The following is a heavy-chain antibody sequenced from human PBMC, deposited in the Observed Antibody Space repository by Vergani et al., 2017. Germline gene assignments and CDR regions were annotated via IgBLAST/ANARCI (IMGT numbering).Heavy chain of an antibody. CDR2: IRSKANSYAT. D-gene: IGHD3-22*01. Sequence: EVQLVESGGGLVQPGGSLKLSCAASGITLSGSAMHWVRQASGKGLEWVGRIRSKANSYATAYAASVKGRFTISRDDSKNTAYLQMNSLKTEDTAVYYCTRQVVYDSSGYRDYWGQGTLVTVSS. CDR3: TRQVVYDSSGYRDY. V-gene: IGHV3-73*01. CDR1: GITLSGSA. J-gene: IGHJ4*02.